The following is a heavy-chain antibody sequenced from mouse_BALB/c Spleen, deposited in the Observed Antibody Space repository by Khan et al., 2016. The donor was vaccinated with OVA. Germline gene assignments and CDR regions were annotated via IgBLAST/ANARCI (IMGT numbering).Heavy chain of an antibody. V-gene: IGHV1-7*01. CDR2: INPSTGYT. CDR1: GYTFTSYW. CDR3: ASYRYDGVSY. J-gene: IGHJ2*01. Sequence: QVQLQQSGAELAKPGASVKMSCKASGYTFTSYWMHWVKQRPGQGLEWFGYINPSTGYTEYNQKFKDKDTLTADKSSRTAYMQLSSLTSEDSAVYYCASYRYDGVSYWGQGTTLTVSS. D-gene: IGHD2-14*01.